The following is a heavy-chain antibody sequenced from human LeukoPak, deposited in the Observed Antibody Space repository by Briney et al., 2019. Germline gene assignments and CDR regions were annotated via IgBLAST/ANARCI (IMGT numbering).Heavy chain of an antibody. CDR1: GGTFSSYA. Sequence: GASVKVSCKASGGTFSSYAISWVRQAPGQGLEWMGGIIPIFGTANYAQKFQGRVTITADKSTSTAYMELSSLRSEDTAVYYCAREPHGFGEPRGYYFDYWGQGTLVTVSS. V-gene: IGHV1-69*06. D-gene: IGHD3-10*01. CDR3: AREPHGFGEPRGYYFDY. J-gene: IGHJ4*02. CDR2: IIPIFGTA.